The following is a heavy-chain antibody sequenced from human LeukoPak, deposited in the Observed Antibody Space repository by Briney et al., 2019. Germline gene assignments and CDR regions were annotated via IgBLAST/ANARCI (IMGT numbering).Heavy chain of an antibody. D-gene: IGHD3-10*01. CDR3: ARHYAGISDP. Sequence: GSLRLSCAASGFAFSDFYMGWIRQAPGKGLEWIGEINHSGSTNYNSSLKSRVTISVDTSKNQFSLKLSSVTAADTAVYYCARHYAGISDPWGQGTLVTVSS. CDR2: INHSGST. CDR1: GFAFSDFY. V-gene: IGHV4-34*01. J-gene: IGHJ5*02.